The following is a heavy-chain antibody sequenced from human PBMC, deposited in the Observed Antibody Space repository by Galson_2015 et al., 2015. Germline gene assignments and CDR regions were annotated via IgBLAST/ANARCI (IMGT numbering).Heavy chain of an antibody. CDR1: GFTFGDYA. CDR2: IKTKRYGGTT. D-gene: IGHD2-15*01. V-gene: IGHV3-49*03. J-gene: IGHJ4*02. Sequence: SLRLSCATSGFTFGDYALSWFRQAPGKGLEWVGLIKTKRYGGTTDYAASVRGRFTISRDESKSLASLQMNSLKIEDTGVYYCSRAKRRGRLWDNSTRGPYYFDYWGQGTLVIVSS. CDR3: SRAKRRGRLWDNSTRGPYYFDY.